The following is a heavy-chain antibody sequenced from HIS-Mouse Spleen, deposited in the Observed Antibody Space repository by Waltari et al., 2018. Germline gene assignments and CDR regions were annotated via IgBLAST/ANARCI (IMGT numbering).Heavy chain of an antibody. Sequence: QLQLQESGPGLVKPSETLSLTCTVSGCSISSSSYYWGWIRQPPGKGLEWFGRIYYSGGTNYNPSHKSRVTISVDTSKNQFSVKRSSVTAADTAVYYCAREIPYSSSWYDWYFDLWGRGTLVTVSS. V-gene: IGHV4-39*07. CDR2: IYYSGGT. J-gene: IGHJ2*01. CDR3: AREIPYSSSWYDWYFDL. D-gene: IGHD6-13*01. CDR1: GCSISSSSYY.